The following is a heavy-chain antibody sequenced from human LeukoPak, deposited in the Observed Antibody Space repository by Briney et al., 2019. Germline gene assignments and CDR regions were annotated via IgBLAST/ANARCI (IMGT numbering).Heavy chain of an antibody. CDR1: GGSISSDGYY. CDR2: IYYSGST. J-gene: IGHJ5*02. CDR3: AGYDSSGYRA. D-gene: IGHD3-22*01. Sequence: KPSQTLSLTCTVSGGSISSDGYYWSWIRQHPGKGLEWIGYIYYSGSTYYNPSLKSRVTISVDTSKNQFSLKLSSVTAADTAVYYCAGYDSSGYRAWGQGTLVIVSS. V-gene: IGHV4-31*03.